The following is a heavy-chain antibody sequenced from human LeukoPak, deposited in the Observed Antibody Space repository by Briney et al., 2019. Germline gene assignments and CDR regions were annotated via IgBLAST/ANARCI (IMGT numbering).Heavy chain of an antibody. CDR3: ARDDRTPGWFDP. V-gene: IGHV4-38-2*02. CDR2: IYRSGST. CDR1: GYSISRGYY. J-gene: IGHJ5*02. Sequence: SETLSSTGMVLGYSISRGYYWGWSRQPPGKGLDGIGSIYRSGSTSYNPSLKSRVTISVDTSKNQFSLKLSSVTAADTAVYYCARDDRTPGWFDPWGQGTLVTVSS. D-gene: IGHD3-10*01.